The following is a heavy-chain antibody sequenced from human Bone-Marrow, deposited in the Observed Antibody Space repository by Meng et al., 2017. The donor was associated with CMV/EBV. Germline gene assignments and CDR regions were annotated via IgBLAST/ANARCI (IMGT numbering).Heavy chain of an antibody. CDR1: GGSISSGGYY. CDR2: IYYSGST. J-gene: IGHJ4*02. D-gene: IGHD4-17*01. CDR3: ARQPGGYGDYGLL. Sequence: QVQLQESGPGLLKPSQTLFLTCPVSGGSISSGGYYRSWIRQHPGKGLEWIGDIYYSGSTYYHPSLKSRVTISVDTSKNQFSLKLSSVTAADTAVYYCARQPGGYGDYGLLWGQGTLVTVSS. V-gene: IGHV4-31*03.